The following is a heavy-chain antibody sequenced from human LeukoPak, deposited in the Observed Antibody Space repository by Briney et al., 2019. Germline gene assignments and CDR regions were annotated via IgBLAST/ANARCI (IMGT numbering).Heavy chain of an antibody. CDR1: GFTFSSYA. J-gene: IGHJ5*02. CDR2: ISGSGGST. CDR3: AKGAQFSYYGSGSYLRA. D-gene: IGHD3-10*01. Sequence: GGSLRLSCAASGFTFSSYAMSWVRQAPGKGLEWVSAISGSGGSTYYADSVKGRLTISRDNSKSTLYLQMNSLRAEDTAVYYCAKGAQFSYYGSGSYLRAWGQGTLVTVSS. V-gene: IGHV3-23*01.